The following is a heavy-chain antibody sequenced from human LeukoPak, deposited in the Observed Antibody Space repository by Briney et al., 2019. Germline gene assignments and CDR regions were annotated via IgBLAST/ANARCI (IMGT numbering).Heavy chain of an antibody. CDR2: INHSGST. J-gene: IGHJ4*02. CDR1: GGSFSGYY. V-gene: IGHV4-34*01. Sequence: SETLSLTCAVYGGSFSGYYWSWIRQPPGKGLEWIGEINHSGSTNYNPSLKSRVTISVDTSKNQFSLKLSSVTAADTVVYYCARGGGDQLLNYFDYWGQGTLVTVSS. CDR3: ARGGGDQLLNYFDY. D-gene: IGHD2-2*01.